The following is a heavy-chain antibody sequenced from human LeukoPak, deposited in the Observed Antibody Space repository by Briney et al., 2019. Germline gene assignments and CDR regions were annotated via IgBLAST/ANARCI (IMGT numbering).Heavy chain of an antibody. V-gene: IGHV3-21*01. J-gene: IGHJ3*02. CDR3: ARGSLVTTSRDAFDI. D-gene: IGHD4-17*01. Sequence: PGGSLRLSCAASGFTFSSYSMNWVRQAPGKGLEWVSSISSSSSYIYYADSVKGRFTISRDNAKNSLYLQMNSLRAEDTAVYYCARGSLVTTSRDAFDIWGQGTMVTVSS. CDR2: ISSSSSYI. CDR1: GFTFSSYS.